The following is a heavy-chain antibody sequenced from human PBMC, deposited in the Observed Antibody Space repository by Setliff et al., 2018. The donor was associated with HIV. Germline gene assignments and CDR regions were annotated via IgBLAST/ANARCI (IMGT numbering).Heavy chain of an antibody. D-gene: IGHD2-2*01. CDR1: GGSISSGGYS. V-gene: IGHV4-30-2*01. J-gene: IGHJ5*02. CDR3: ARDFCSSTTCTNWFHP. Sequence: PSETLSLTCAVSGGSISSGGYSWSWIRQPPGKGLEWIAYIFHSGSTHYNPSLKSRLTISVDRSKNHFSLKLSSVTAADTAVYYCARDFCSSTTCTNWFHPWGQGTLVTVSS. CDR2: IFHSGST.